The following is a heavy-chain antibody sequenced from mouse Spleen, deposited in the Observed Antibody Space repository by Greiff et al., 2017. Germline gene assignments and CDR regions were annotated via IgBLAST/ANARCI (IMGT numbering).Heavy chain of an antibody. Sequence: EVQLVESGEGLVKPGGSLKLSCAASGFTFSSYAMSWVRQTPEKRLEWVAYISSGGDYIYYADTVKGRFTISRDNARNTLYLQMSSLKSEDTAMYYCTRDYYYGSSPNWYFDVWGTGTTVTVSS. V-gene: IGHV5-9-1*02. CDR2: ISSGGDYI. CDR3: TRDYYYGSSPNWYFDV. J-gene: IGHJ1*03. D-gene: IGHD1-1*01. CDR1: GFTFSSYA.